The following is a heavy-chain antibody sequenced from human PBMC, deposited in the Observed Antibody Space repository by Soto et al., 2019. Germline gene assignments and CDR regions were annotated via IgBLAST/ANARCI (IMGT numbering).Heavy chain of an antibody. Sequence: PGGSLRLSCAASGFTFSSYGMHWVRQAPGKGLEWVAVISYDGSNKYYADSVKGRFTISRDNSKNTLYLQMNSLRAEDTAVYYCAKGVSVVVPAAPDYWGQGTLVTVSS. CDR3: AKGVSVVVPAAPDY. D-gene: IGHD2-2*01. CDR2: ISYDGSNK. CDR1: GFTFSSYG. J-gene: IGHJ4*02. V-gene: IGHV3-30*18.